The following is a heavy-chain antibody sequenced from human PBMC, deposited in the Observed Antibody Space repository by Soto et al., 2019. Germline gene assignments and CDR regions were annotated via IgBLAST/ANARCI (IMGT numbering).Heavy chain of an antibody. Sequence: EVQLLESGGGLVQPGGSLRLSCVASGFTFSSYAMSWVRQVPGEGLEWVSTISDAAASAYYVDSVKGRFTISRDNSKRTLYRQMNSFRAEDSAMYYGARPYRGKIGYALDLWGQGTMVTVSS. D-gene: IGHD3-16*01. CDR1: GFTFSSYA. J-gene: IGHJ3*01. V-gene: IGHV3-23*01. CDR3: ARPYRGKIGYALDL. CDR2: ISDAAASA.